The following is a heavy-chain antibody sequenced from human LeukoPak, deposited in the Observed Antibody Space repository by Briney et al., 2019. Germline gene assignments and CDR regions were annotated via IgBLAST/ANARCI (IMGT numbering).Heavy chain of an antibody. V-gene: IGHV1-69*02. J-gene: IGHJ4*02. CDR2: IIPSLGIA. CDR1: GGTFSSYT. CDR3: AESPLEVAVAGTEKGFRY. D-gene: IGHD6-19*01. Sequence: SVKVSCKASGGTFSSYTISWVRQAPGQGLEWMGRIIPSLGIANYAQKFQGRVTITADKSTSTAYMELSSLRSEDTAVYYCAESPLEVAVAGTEKGFRYWGQGTLVTVSS.